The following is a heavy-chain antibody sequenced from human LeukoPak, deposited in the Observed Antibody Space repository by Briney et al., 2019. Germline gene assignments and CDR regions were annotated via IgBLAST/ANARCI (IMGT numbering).Heavy chain of an antibody. Sequence: GGSLRLSCAASGFTFSSYSMNWVRQAPGKGLEWVSSISSSSSYIYYADSVKGRFTISRDNAKNSLYLQMNSLRAEDKAVYYCARDSPYDPPRDYWGQGTLVTVSS. CDR1: GFTFSSYS. J-gene: IGHJ4*02. CDR3: ARDSPYDPPRDY. V-gene: IGHV3-21*01. D-gene: IGHD3-22*01. CDR2: ISSSSSYI.